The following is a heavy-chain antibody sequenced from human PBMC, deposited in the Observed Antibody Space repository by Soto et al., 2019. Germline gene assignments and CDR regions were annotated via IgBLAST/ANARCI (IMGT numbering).Heavy chain of an antibody. Sequence: QVQLQESGPGLVKPSDTLSLICSVSGYSISTSYWWGWIRQPPGKGLEWIGYIYYSGSTHYNPSLKGPVTMAVDTAKNQVSLKVTSVTAVDTAGYYCARKSSSQSWFDPWGQGILVTVSS. V-gene: IGHV4-28*01. CDR3: ARKSSSQSWFDP. CDR2: IYYSGST. CDR1: GYSISTSYW. J-gene: IGHJ5*02.